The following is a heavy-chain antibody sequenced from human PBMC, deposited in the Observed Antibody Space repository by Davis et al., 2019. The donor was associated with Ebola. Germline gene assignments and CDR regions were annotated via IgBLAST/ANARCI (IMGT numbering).Heavy chain of an antibody. D-gene: IGHD2-2*01. Sequence: GESLKISCAASGFTFSNYAMHWVRQAPGKGLEWVAVISYDGSNKYYADSVKGRFTISRDNSKNTLYLQMNSLRAEDTAVYYCAKRLPTAIVWFDPWGQGTLVTVSS. CDR1: GFTFSNYA. CDR2: ISYDGSNK. V-gene: IGHV3-30-3*02. CDR3: AKRLPTAIVWFDP. J-gene: IGHJ5*02.